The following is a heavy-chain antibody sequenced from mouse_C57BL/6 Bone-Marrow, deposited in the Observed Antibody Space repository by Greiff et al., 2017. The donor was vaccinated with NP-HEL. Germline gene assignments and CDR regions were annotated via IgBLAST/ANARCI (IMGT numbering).Heavy chain of an antibody. CDR2: IHPNSGST. J-gene: IGHJ4*01. Sequence: QVHVKQPGAELVKPGASVKLSCKASGYTFTSYWMHWVKQRPGQGLEWIGMIHPNSGSTNYNEKFKSKATLTVDKSSSTAYMQLSSLTSEDSAVYYCARHYAMDYWGQGTSVTVSS. V-gene: IGHV1-64*01. CDR1: GYTFTSYW. CDR3: ARHYAMDY.